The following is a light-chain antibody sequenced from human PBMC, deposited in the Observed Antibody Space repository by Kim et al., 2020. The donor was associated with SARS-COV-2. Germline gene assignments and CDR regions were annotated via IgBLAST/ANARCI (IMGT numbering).Light chain of an antibody. CDR2: DAS. Sequence: EIVLTQSPGTLSLSPGERATLSCRASQTISSRYLAWCQQEPGQAPSLLIYDASNRATGIPDRFSGSGSGTDFTLTISRLEPEDFAVYYCQTFGQGTRLEIK. CDR3: QT. J-gene: IGKJ5*01. V-gene: IGKV3-20*01. CDR1: QTISSRY.